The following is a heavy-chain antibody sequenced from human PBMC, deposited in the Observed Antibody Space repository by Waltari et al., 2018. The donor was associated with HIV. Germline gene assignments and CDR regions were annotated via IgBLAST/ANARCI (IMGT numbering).Heavy chain of an antibody. Sequence: QVQLVQSGGEMKKPGSSVKVPCKAVGHTITTATFIRYSINWVRQAPGQGLQWMGRIIPMSGTANYAQKFQGRVTMTADKSTTTTYMELTTLRSDDTATYYCASARETMGVDFEYWGQGTLVTVSS. CDR2: IIPMSGTA. J-gene: IGHJ4*02. CDR3: ASARETMGVDFEY. CDR1: GHTITTATFIRYS. D-gene: IGHD3-10*01. V-gene: IGHV1-69*08.